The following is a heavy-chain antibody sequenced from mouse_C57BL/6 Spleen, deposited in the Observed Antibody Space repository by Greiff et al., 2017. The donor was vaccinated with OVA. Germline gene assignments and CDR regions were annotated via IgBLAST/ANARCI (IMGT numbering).Heavy chain of an antibody. J-gene: IGHJ2*01. CDR3: ARGLPYYFDY. V-gene: IGHV5-17*01. D-gene: IGHD3-1*01. Sequence: EVQRVESGGGLVKPGGSLKLSCAASGFTFSDYGMHWVRQAPEKGLEWVAYISSGSSTIYYADTVKGRFTISRDNATNTLFLQMTSLRSEDTAMYYCARGLPYYFDYWGQGTTLTVSS. CDR1: GFTFSDYG. CDR2: ISSGSSTI.